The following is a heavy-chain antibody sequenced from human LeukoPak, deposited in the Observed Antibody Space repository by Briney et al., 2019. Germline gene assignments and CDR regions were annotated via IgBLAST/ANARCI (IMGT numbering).Heavy chain of an antibody. CDR1: GFTFSSYS. CDR2: ISSSSSTI. CDR3: ARERITMVRGVISYYYGMDV. Sequence: GGSLRLSCAASGFTFSSYSMNWVRQAPGKGLEWVSYISSSSSTIYYADSVKGRFTVSRDNSQNTLYLQMNSLSSEDTAVYYCARERITMVRGVISYYYGMDVWGQGTTVTVSS. V-gene: IGHV3-48*01. J-gene: IGHJ6*02. D-gene: IGHD3-10*01.